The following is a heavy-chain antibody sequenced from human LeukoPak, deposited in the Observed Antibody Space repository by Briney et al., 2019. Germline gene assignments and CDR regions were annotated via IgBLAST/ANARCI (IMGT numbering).Heavy chain of an antibody. CDR1: GFTFSSYA. V-gene: IGHV3-23*01. Sequence: GGSLRLSCAASGFTFSSYAMRWVRQAPGKGLEWVSAISGSGGSTYYADSVKGRFTISRDNSKNTLYLQMNSLRAEDTAVYYCTTDGSYPTDYWGQGTLVTVSS. CDR2: ISGSGGST. CDR3: TTDGSYPTDY. J-gene: IGHJ4*02. D-gene: IGHD1-1*01.